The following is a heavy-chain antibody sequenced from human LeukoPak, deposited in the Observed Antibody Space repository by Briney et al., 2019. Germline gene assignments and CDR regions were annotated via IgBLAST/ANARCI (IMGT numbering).Heavy chain of an antibody. V-gene: IGHV3-33*01. J-gene: IGHJ4*02. CDR2: LVYDERN. Sequence: GGSLRLSCAASGFPFRSYGMHWVRQAPGKGLEWVARLVYDERNDYANSVKGRFTISRDNSKNMLYLQMDNLRVDDTAMYYCARDLSAAYDFWGQGILVTVSS. D-gene: IGHD2-21*01. CDR3: ARDLSAAYDF. CDR1: GFPFRSYG.